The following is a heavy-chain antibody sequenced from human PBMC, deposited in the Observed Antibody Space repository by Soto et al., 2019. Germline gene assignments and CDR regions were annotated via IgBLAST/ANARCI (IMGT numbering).Heavy chain of an antibody. D-gene: IGHD2-8*01. J-gene: IGHJ6*02. CDR1: GGTFSSYA. Sequence: ASVKVSCKASGGTFSSYAISWVRQAPGQGLEWMGGIIPIFGTANYAQKFQGRVTITADESTSTAYMELSSLRSEDTAVYYCARRCANGVCDTNPYYYYGMDVWGQGTTVTVSS. CDR2: IIPIFGTA. V-gene: IGHV1-69*13. CDR3: ARRCANGVCDTNPYYYYGMDV.